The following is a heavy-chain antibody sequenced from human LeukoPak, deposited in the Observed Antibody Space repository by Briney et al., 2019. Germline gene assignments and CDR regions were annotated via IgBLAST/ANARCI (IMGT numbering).Heavy chain of an antibody. V-gene: IGHV1-8*01. CDR1: GYTFTSYD. CDR3: ARDNSVEDTAWWFDP. Sequence: ASVKVSCKASGYTFTSYDINWVRQATGQGLEWMGWMNPNSGNTGYAQKFQGRVTMTRDMSTSTDYMELSSLRSEDTAVYYCARDNSVEDTAWWFDPWGQGTLVTVSS. J-gene: IGHJ5*02. CDR2: MNPNSGNT. D-gene: IGHD4-23*01.